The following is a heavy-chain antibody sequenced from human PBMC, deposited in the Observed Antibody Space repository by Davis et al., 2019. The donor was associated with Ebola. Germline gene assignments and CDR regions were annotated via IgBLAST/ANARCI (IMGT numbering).Heavy chain of an antibody. J-gene: IGHJ6*02. CDR2: INPSGGST. V-gene: IGHV1-46*01. D-gene: IGHD4-23*01. CDR3: ARSVTTVVTPGYYYYGMDV. CDR1: GYTFTSYY. Sequence: AASVKVSCKVSGYTFTSYYMHWVRQAPGQGLEWMGIINPSGGSTSYAQTFQGRVTMTRDTSTSTVYMELSSLRSEDTAVYYCARSVTTVVTPGYYYYGMDVWGQGTTVTVSS.